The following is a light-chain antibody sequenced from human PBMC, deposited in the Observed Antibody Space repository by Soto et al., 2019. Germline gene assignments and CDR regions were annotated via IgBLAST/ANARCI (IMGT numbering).Light chain of an antibody. Sequence: QSALTQPPSASGSPGQSVTISCTGTKNDIGVYDFVSWYQHHPGKAPRLIIYEVVQRPSGVPDRFSGSKSGNTASLTVSGLQPADEGDYFCKSYAGSNIYVFGSGTKLTVL. J-gene: IGLJ1*01. CDR2: EVV. V-gene: IGLV2-8*01. CDR3: KSYAGSNIYV. CDR1: KNDIGVYDF.